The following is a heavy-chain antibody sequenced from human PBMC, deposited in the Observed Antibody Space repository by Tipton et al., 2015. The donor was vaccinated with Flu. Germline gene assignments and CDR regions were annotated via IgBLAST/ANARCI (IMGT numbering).Heavy chain of an antibody. Sequence: TLSLTCTVSGVSMSTYYWNWVRQPAGKGLEWIGRIYTTGSTNYNPSLESRVTISVDTSKNQFSLELSSVTAADTAVYYCARIRLSGSYGVGLDYWGQGTLVTVSS. CDR2: IYTTGST. CDR1: GVSMSTYY. CDR3: ARIRLSGSYGVGLDY. V-gene: IGHV4-4*07. J-gene: IGHJ4*02. D-gene: IGHD1-26*01.